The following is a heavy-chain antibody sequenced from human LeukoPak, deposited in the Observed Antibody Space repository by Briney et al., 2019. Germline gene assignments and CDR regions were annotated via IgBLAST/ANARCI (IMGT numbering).Heavy chain of an antibody. D-gene: IGHD3-10*01. J-gene: IGHJ4*02. Sequence: PGGSLRLSCAASGFTFDDYAMSWVRQAPGKGLEWVGFIRSKAYGGTTEYAASVKGRFTISRDDSKSIAYLQMNSLKTEDTAVYYCTRVPLWFGELSFDYWGQGTLSPSPQ. CDR2: IRSKAYGGTT. CDR3: TRVPLWFGELSFDY. V-gene: IGHV3-49*04. CDR1: GFTFDDYA.